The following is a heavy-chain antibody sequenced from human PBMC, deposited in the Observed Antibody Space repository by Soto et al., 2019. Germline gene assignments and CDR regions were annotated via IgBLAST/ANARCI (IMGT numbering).Heavy chain of an antibody. CDR2: VYYTGST. J-gene: IGHJ4*02. V-gene: IGHV4-59*11. CDR1: GGSISGPY. CDR3: ARSVAVPGAHIDY. Sequence: PXGTLSLTCSVSGGSISGPYWSWIRQSPGKGLEWLGYVYYTGSTNYSPSLRSRVSISVDTSKNELSLRLSSVTAADTAVYFCARSVAVPGAHIDYWGQGTQVTVSS. D-gene: IGHD6-19*01.